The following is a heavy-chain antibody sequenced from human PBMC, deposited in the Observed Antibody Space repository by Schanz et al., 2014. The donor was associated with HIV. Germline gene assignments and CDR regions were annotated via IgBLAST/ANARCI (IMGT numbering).Heavy chain of an antibody. D-gene: IGHD2-15*01. Sequence: QVQLVQSGAEVKKPGSSVKVSCKDSGGTLSSYAISWVRQAPGQGLEWMGGIMPILGTANYAQKLQGRVTITADESTSTAYMELSSLRLEDTAVYYCAREGGNLVEGGYFFDYWGQGTLVTVSS. J-gene: IGHJ4*02. CDR3: AREGGNLVEGGYFFDY. CDR1: GGTLSSYA. CDR2: IMPILGTA. V-gene: IGHV1-69*01.